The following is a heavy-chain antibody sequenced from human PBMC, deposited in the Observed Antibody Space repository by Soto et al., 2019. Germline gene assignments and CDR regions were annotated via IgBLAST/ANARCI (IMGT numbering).Heavy chain of an antibody. CDR1: GGSISSGGYY. V-gene: IGHV4-31*03. J-gene: IGHJ4*02. Sequence: SETLSLTCTVTGGSISSGGYYWNWIRQHPGKGLEWIGYIYYIGSTNYNPSLKSRVTISVDTSKNQFSLKLSSVTAADTAVYYCARGPFFRHSGYNSRRFDYWGQGTLVTVSS. CDR2: IYYIGST. D-gene: IGHD5-12*01. CDR3: ARGPFFRHSGYNSRRFDY.